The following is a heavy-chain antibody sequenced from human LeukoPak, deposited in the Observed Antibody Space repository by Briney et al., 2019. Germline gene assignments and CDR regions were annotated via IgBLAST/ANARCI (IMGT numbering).Heavy chain of an antibody. CDR2: ISYSGNT. CDR3: ARHISRDGYFGP. D-gene: IGHD5-24*01. J-gene: IGHJ5*02. V-gene: IGHV4-59*08. Sequence: PSETLSLTCTVSGGSISSYHWSWIRQPPGKGLEWIGFISYSGNTNYNPSLETRVTISVDTSNNQFSLKLSSVTAADTAVYYCARHISRDGYFGPWGQGTLVTVSS. CDR1: GGSISSYH.